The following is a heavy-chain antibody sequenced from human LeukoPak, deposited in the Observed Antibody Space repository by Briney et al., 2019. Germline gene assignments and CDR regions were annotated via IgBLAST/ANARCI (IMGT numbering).Heavy chain of an antibody. CDR3: ARGVGGGTPIIS. Sequence: ASVKVSCKASGYTFTSYYMHWVRQAPGQGLEWMGIINPSGGSTSYAQKFQGRVTMTRNTSISTAYMELSSLRSEDTAVYYCARGVGGGTPIISWGQGTLVTVSS. D-gene: IGHD3-16*01. CDR2: INPSGGST. V-gene: IGHV1-46*01. J-gene: IGHJ4*02. CDR1: GYTFTSYY.